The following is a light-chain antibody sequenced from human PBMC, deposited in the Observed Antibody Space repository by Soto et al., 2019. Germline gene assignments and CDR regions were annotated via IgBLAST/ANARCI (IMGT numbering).Light chain of an antibody. J-gene: IGKJ1*01. CDR3: QQYFSWA. CDR2: GAS. Sequence: EIVLTQSPGTLSVSPGERATLSCRASQSISSNYLAWYQQKPGQAPSLLIYGASSRATGIPDRFSGSGSGTNFTLTLSRMEPEESAIYYCQQYFSWAFGQGTQVEIK. V-gene: IGKV3-20*01. CDR1: QSISSNY.